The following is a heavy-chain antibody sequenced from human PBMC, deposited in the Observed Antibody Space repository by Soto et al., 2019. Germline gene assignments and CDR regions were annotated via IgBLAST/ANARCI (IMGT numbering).Heavy chain of an antibody. CDR1: GYTFTNYG. Sequence: QVQLVQSGAEVKKPGASVKVSCKASGYTFTNYGINWVRQAPGQGLEWLGWVSAYNGEKRYAQRVQDRVIMTTDTSPTTAFMELRSLRYDDTAVYYCSRGSSIPASGDYWGQGTLVTVSS. J-gene: IGHJ4*01. CDR2: VSAYNGEK. CDR3: SRGSSIPASGDY. V-gene: IGHV1-18*01. D-gene: IGHD6-6*01.